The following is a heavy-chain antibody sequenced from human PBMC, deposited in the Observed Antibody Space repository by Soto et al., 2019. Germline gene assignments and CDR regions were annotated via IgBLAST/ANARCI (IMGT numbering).Heavy chain of an antibody. CDR2: INHSGST. J-gene: IGHJ4*02. V-gene: IGHV4-34*01. CDR1: GGSFSGYY. Sequence: PSETLSLTXAVYGGSFSGYYWSWIRQPPGKGLEWIGEINHSGSTNYNPSLESRVTISVDTSKNQFSLKLSSVTAADTAVYYCARLHYDSSGYLDYWGQGTLVTVS. CDR3: ARLHYDSSGYLDY. D-gene: IGHD3-22*01.